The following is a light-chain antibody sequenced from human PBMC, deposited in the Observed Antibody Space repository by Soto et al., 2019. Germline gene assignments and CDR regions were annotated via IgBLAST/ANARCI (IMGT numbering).Light chain of an antibody. J-gene: IGLJ2*01. CDR3: CSYAGSYTP. CDR1: RSDVGGYNY. CDR2: DVS. Sequence: QSVLTQPRSVSGSPGQSVTMSCTGTRSDVGGYNYVSWYQQHPGKAPKLMIYDVSKRPSGVPDRFSGSKSGNTASLTISGLQAEDEADYYCCSYAGSYTPFGGGTKLTVL. V-gene: IGLV2-11*01.